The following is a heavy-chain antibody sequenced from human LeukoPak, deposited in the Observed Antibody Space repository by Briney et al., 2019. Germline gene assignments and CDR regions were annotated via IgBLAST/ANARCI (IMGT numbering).Heavy chain of an antibody. CDR3: ARDLAATRDAFDI. V-gene: IGHV5-51*01. CDR2: IYPGDSDT. J-gene: IGHJ3*02. D-gene: IGHD2-15*01. CDR1: GYIFTSSW. Sequence: GESLKISCKGSGYIFTSSWIGWVRQMPGKGLVWMGIIYPGDSDTRYSPPFQGQVTISADKSISTAYLQWSSLKASDTAMYYCARDLAATRDAFDIWGQGTMVTVSS.